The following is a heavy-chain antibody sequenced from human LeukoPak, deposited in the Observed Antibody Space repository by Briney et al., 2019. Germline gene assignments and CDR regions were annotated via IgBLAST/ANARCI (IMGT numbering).Heavy chain of an antibody. CDR3: ARGEVSGVRGYYDPSDY. V-gene: IGHV1-8*01. CDR1: GYTFTSYD. J-gene: IGHJ4*02. CDR2: MNPNSGNT. D-gene: IGHD3-10*01. Sequence: ASVKVSYKASGYTFTSYDINWVRQATGQGLEWMGWMNPNSGNTGYAQKFQGRVTMTRNTSISTAYMELSSLRSEDTAVYYCARGEVSGVRGYYDPSDYWGQGTLVTVSS.